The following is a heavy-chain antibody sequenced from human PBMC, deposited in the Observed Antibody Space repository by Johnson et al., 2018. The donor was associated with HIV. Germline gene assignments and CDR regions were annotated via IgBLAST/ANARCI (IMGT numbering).Heavy chain of an antibody. CDR1: GFTFSSYG. CDR3: AKDSRAYAFDI. CDR2: IRYDGGTK. J-gene: IGHJ3*02. V-gene: IGHV3-30*02. Sequence: QMQLVESGGGVVQPGGSLRLSCAASGFTFSSYGMHWVRQAPGKGLEWAAVIRYDGGTKYYADSLKGRFTISRDNSKNTLYLQMNILRAEDTAVYFCAKDSRAYAFDIWDQGTMVTVSS.